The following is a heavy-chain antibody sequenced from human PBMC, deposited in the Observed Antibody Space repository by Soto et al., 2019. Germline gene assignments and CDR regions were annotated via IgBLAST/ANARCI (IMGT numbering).Heavy chain of an antibody. D-gene: IGHD3-10*01. CDR2: ISPYNRNT. Sequence: ASVKVSCKASGYPFSSIGISWVRQAPGQGLEWMGWISPYNRNTYYAQRLQGRVTMTTDTSTSTAYMELRSLRSDDTAMYFCARDLDGSGNYYTEYWGQGTLVTV. CDR1: GYPFSSIG. V-gene: IGHV1-18*01. J-gene: IGHJ4*02. CDR3: ARDLDGSGNYYTEY.